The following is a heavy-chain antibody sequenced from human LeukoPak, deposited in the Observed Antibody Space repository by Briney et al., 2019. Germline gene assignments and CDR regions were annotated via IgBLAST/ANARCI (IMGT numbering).Heavy chain of an antibody. Sequence: PGGSLRLSCAASGFTVSSNYMSWVRQAPGKGLEWGSVIYSGGSTYYADSVKGRFTISRDNSRNRLYLQMNTLTVEDTAIYYSARRLLTGGVTDFFDFWGQGALVTVSS. D-gene: IGHD2-21*02. V-gene: IGHV3-66*04. J-gene: IGHJ4*02. CDR3: ARRLLTGGVTDFFDF. CDR2: IYSGGST. CDR1: GFTVSSNY.